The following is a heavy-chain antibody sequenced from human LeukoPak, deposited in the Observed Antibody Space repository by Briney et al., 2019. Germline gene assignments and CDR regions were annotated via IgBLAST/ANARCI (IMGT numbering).Heavy chain of an antibody. V-gene: IGHV4-34*01. CDR3: ARRLYFNYYYMDV. CDR2: INHSGST. J-gene: IGHJ6*03. Sequence: SETLSLTCAVYGGSFSGYYWSWIRQPPGKGLEWIGEINHSGSTNYNPSLKSRVTIPVDTSKNQFSLKLSSVTAADTAVYYCARRLYFNYYYMDVWGKGTTVTVSS. D-gene: IGHD2-8*01. CDR1: GGSFSGYY.